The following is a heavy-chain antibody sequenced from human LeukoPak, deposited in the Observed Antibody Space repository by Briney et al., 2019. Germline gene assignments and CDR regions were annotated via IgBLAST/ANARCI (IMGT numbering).Heavy chain of an antibody. V-gene: IGHV4-59*12. CDR2: IYYSGST. CDR1: GGSISSYY. CDR3: ARDREDIVVVVAAFYDAFDI. D-gene: IGHD2-15*01. J-gene: IGHJ3*02. Sequence: SETLSLTCTVSGGSISSYYWSWIRQPPGKGLEWIGYIYYSGSTNYNPSLKSRVTISVDTSKNQFSLKLSSVTAADTAVYYCARDREDIVVVVAAFYDAFDIWGQGTMVTVSS.